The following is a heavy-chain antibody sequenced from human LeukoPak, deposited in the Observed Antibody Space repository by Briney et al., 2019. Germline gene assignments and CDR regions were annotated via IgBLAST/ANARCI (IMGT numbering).Heavy chain of an antibody. CDR3: ARLADYGGYLSCFDY. D-gene: IGHD4-17*01. V-gene: IGHV4-34*01. J-gene: IGHJ4*02. Sequence: PSETLSLTCAVYGGSFSGYYWSWIRQPPGKGLEWIGEINHSGSTNYNPSLKSRVTISVDTSKNQFSLKLSSVTAADTAVYYCARLADYGGYLSCFDYWGQGTLVTVSS. CDR2: INHSGST. CDR1: GGSFSGYY.